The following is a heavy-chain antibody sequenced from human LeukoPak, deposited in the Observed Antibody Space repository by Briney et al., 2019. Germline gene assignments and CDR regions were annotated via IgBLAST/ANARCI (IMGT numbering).Heavy chain of an antibody. CDR3: AREVDDSSGYPDY. V-gene: IGHV3-33*08. D-gene: IGHD3-22*01. Sequence: PGGSLRLSCAASGFTFSSYGMHWVRQAPGKGLEWVAVIWYDGSNKYYADSVKGRFTISRDNSKNTLYLQMNSLRAEDTAVYYCAREVDDSSGYPDYWGQGTLVTVSS. CDR1: GFTFSSYG. CDR2: IWYDGSNK. J-gene: IGHJ4*02.